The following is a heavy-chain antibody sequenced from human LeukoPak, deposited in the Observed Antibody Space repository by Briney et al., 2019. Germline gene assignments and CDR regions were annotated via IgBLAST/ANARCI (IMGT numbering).Heavy chain of an antibody. CDR2: ISYDGSNK. V-gene: IGHV3-30-3*01. J-gene: IGHJ4*02. D-gene: IGHD3-10*01. Sequence: GGSLRLSCAASGFTFSSYAMHWVRQAPGKGLEWVAVISYDGSNKYYADSVKGRFTISRDNSKNTLYLQMNSLRAEDTAVYYCPRDSPPYGSGSYYNSLFDYWGQGTLVTVSS. CDR3: PRDSPPYGSGSYYNSLFDY. CDR1: GFTFSSYA.